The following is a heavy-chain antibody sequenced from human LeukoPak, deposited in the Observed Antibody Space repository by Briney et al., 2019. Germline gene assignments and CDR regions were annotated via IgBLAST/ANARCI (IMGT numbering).Heavy chain of an antibody. D-gene: IGHD6-13*01. CDR2: INPNSGGT. CDR1: GYTFTGYY. J-gene: IGHJ4*02. V-gene: IGHV1-2*02. CDR3: APSIAAAGIRDYFDY. Sequence: ASVKVSCKASGYTFTGYYMHWVRQAPGQGLEWMGWINPNSGGTNYAQKFQGRVTMTRDTSISTAYMELSRLRSDDTAVYHCAPSIAAAGIRDYFDYWGQGTLVTVSS.